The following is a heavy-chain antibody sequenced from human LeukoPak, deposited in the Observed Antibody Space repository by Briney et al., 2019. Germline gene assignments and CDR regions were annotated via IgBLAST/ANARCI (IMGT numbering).Heavy chain of an antibody. CDR2: ISSSSSYI. CDR3: AKKYSTGLDP. CDR1: GFTLSSYS. V-gene: IGHV3-21*04. J-gene: IGHJ5*02. Sequence: SLRLSCAASGFTLSSYSMNWVRQAPRKGLEWVSAISSSSSYIYYEDSVKGRFTISRDNAKNSLYLQMNSLRAEDTAIYYCAKKYSTGLDPWGQGTLVTVSS. D-gene: IGHD1-26*01.